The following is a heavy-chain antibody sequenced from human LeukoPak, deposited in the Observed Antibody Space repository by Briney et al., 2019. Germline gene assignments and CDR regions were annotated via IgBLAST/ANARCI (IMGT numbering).Heavy chain of an antibody. J-gene: IGHJ6*03. Sequence: GSLRLSCAASGFTVSNNYMSWVRQAPGKGLEWIGRIYTSGSTNYNPSLKSRVTMSVDTSKNQFSLKLSSVTAADTAVYYCARDDMDVWGKGTTVTVSS. V-gene: IGHV4-4*07. CDR1: GFTVSNNY. CDR2: IYTSGST. CDR3: ARDDMDV.